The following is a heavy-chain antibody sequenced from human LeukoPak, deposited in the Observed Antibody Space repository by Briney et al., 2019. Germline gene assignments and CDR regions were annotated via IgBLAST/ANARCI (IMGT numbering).Heavy chain of an antibody. D-gene: IGHD5-18*01. J-gene: IGHJ4*02. V-gene: IGHV3-21*01. CDR3: ARDRGYSYGPFDY. CDR1: GFTFSTYS. Sequence: GGSLRLSCEASGFTFSTYSMNWVRQAPGKGLEWVSSISSSSSYIYYADSVKGRFTISRDNAKNSLYLQMNGLRAEDTAVYYCARDRGYSYGPFDYWGQGTLVTVSS. CDR2: ISSSSSYI.